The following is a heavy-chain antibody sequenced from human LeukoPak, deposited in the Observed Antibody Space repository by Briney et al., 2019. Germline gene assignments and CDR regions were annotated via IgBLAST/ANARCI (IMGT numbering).Heavy chain of an antibody. V-gene: IGHV4-61*02. D-gene: IGHD1-26*01. CDR3: ARWKLPREKYAFDI. CDR2: IYTSGST. J-gene: IGHJ3*02. CDR1: GGSISSGSYY. Sequence: SETLSLTCTVSGGSISSGSYYWSWIRQPAGKGLEWIGRIYTSGSTNYNPSLKSRVTISVDTSKNQFSLKLSSVTAADTAVYYCARWKLPREKYAFDIWGQGTMVTVSS.